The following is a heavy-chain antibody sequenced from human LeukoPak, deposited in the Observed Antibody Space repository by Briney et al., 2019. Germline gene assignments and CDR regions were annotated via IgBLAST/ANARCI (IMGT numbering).Heavy chain of an antibody. J-gene: IGHJ6*02. V-gene: IGHV3-23*01. D-gene: IGHD3-16*01. CDR2: ISESAGSI. CDR1: GFTFSSYA. Sequence: GGSLRLSCAASGFTFSSYAMSWVRQTPGKGLEWVSTISESAGSIYYADSVKGRSTISRDNSKYTLSLQMNSLRAEDTAVHYCAKAKFGPMSGMDVWGQGTTVTVSS. CDR3: AKAKFGPMSGMDV.